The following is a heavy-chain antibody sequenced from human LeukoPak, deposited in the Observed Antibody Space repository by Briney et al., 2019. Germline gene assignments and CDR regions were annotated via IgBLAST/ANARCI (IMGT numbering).Heavy chain of an antibody. V-gene: IGHV3-64*04. CDR3: AKPYSGTILTGWFDP. J-gene: IGHJ5*02. CDR1: GFPFSSYA. D-gene: IGHD3-9*01. Sequence: PGGSLRLSCPASGFPFSSYAMHWVRQAPGKGLEYVSAISDSGGSTYYADSVKGRFTISRDNSKNTLYLQMNSLRAEDTALYYCAKPYSGTILTGWFDPWGQGTLVTVSS. CDR2: ISDSGGST.